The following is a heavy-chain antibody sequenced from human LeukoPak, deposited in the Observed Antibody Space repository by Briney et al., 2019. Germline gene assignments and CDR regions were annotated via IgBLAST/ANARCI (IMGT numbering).Heavy chain of an antibody. J-gene: IGHJ4*02. CDR2: INHSGST. CDR1: GGSFSGYY. CDR3: ARGVIRRALGY. D-gene: IGHD1-14*01. V-gene: IGHV4-34*01. Sequence: SETLSLTCAVYGGSFSGYYWSWIRQPPGKGLEWIGEINHSGSTNYNPSLKSRVTISVDTSKNQFSLKLSSVTAADTAAYYCARGVIRRALGYWGQGTLVTVSS.